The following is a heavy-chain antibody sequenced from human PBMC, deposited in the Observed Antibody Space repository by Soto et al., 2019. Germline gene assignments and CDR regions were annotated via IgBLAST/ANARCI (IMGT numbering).Heavy chain of an antibody. CDR1: GGTFSSYA. D-gene: IGHD6-19*01. CDR2: IIPIFGTA. Sequence: QVQLVQSGAEVKKPGSSVKVSCKASGGTFSSYAISWVRQAPGQGLEWMGGIIPIFGTAIYAQKFQGRVTIRGDDATSTDYMEMSSQRSEDTAVYHRASAPTGYSSVWDTYYWGQGTLVTVSS. V-gene: IGHV1-69*01. J-gene: IGHJ4*02. CDR3: ASAPTGYSSVWDTYY.